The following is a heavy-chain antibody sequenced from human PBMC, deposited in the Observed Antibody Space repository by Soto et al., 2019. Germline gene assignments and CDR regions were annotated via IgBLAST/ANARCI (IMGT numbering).Heavy chain of an antibody. V-gene: IGHV3-23*01. J-gene: IGHJ4*02. Sequence: GGSLRLSCAASGFTFSSYAMSWVRQAPGKGLEWVSAISGSGGSTYYADSVKGRFTISRDNSKNTLYLQMNSLRAEDTAVYYCAKDIVVVVAATAIFDYWGQGTLVTVSS. CDR1: GFTFSSYA. CDR3: AKDIVVVVAATAIFDY. D-gene: IGHD2-15*01. CDR2: ISGSGGST.